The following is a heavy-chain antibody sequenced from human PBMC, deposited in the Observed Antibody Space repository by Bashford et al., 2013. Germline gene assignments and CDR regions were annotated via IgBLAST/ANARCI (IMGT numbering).Heavy chain of an antibody. CDR1: GFSLSTSGVG. CDR2: IYWDDDK. V-gene: IGHV2-5*02. D-gene: IGHD5-12*01. Sequence: SGPTLVKPTQTLTLTCTFSGFSLSTSGVGVGWIRQPPGKALEWLALIYWDDDKRYSPSLKSRLTISKDTSKSQVVLTMTNMDPVDTATYYCARAMRLPHKFDYWGQGTLVTVSS. CDR3: ARAMRLPHKFDY. J-gene: IGHJ4*02.